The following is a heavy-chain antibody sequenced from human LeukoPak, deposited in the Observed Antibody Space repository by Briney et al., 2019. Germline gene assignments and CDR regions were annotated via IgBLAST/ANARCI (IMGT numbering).Heavy chain of an antibody. CDR3: ARGRGTVPAARYYYYYYGMDV. CDR2: INHSGST. Sequence: PSETLSLTCAVYGGSFSGYYWSWIRQPPGKGLEWIGEINHSGSTNYNPSLKSRVTMSVDTSKNQFSLKLSSVTAADTAVYYCARGRGTVPAARYYYYYYGMDVWGQGTTVTVSS. V-gene: IGHV4-34*01. J-gene: IGHJ6*02. CDR1: GGSFSGYY. D-gene: IGHD2-2*01.